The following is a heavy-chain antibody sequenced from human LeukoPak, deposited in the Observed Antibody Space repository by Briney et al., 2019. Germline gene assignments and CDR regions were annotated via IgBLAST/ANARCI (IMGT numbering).Heavy chain of an antibody. J-gene: IGHJ6*03. CDR1: GGTFSSHA. D-gene: IGHD3-3*01. V-gene: IGHV1-69*05. Sequence: ASVKVSCKASGGTFSSHAISWVRQAPGQGLEWMGGIIPIFGTANYAQKFQGRVTITTDESTSTAYMELSSLRSEDTAVYYCATTVLRFLEWSRDYYYYYYMDVWGKGTTVTVSS. CDR3: ATTVLRFLEWSRDYYYYYYMDV. CDR2: IIPIFGTA.